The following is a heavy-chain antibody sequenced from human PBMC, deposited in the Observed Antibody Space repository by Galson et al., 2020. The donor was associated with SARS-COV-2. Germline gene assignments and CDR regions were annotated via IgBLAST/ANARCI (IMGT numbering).Heavy chain of an antibody. D-gene: IGHD2-2*01. J-gene: IGHJ4*02. CDR1: GFTFSDCA. CDR3: AREGESGIVAAAMDY. Sequence: GESLKISCAASGFTFSDCAMHWVRQAPGKGLEWVAVIWYNGRNEYYADSVKGRFTISRDNSKNTLYLQMNSLRAEDTAVYYCAREGESGIVAAAMDYWGQGTLVTVSS. CDR2: IWYNGRNE. V-gene: IGHV3-33*01.